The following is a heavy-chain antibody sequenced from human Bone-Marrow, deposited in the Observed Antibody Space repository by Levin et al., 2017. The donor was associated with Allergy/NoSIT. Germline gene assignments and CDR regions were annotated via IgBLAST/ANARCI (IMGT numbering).Heavy chain of an antibody. Sequence: GGSLRLSCAASGFTFSSYTMSWVRQAPGKGLEWVSGISGSGGTTSYADSVKGRFTISRDNSKNTLYLQMNSLRAEDTAIYYCAKGRLNRIAAAADYWGQGTLVTVSS. J-gene: IGHJ4*02. CDR3: AKGRLNRIAAAADY. V-gene: IGHV3-23*01. CDR2: ISGSGGTT. CDR1: GFTFSSYT. D-gene: IGHD6-13*01.